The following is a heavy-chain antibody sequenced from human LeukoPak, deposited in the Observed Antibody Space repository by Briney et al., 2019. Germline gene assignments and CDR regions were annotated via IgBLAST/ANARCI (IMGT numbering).Heavy chain of an antibody. J-gene: IGHJ4*02. CDR1: GYTFTNYG. CDR3: ARVLLRFLEGTIDY. Sequence: ASVKVSCKASGYTFTNYGMTWVRQAPGQGLEWMGWINTNTGNPTYAQGFTGRFVFSLDTSVSTTYLQISSLKAEVTAVYYCARVLLRFLEGTIDYWGQGALVTVSS. CDR2: INTNTGNP. V-gene: IGHV7-4-1*02. D-gene: IGHD3-3*01.